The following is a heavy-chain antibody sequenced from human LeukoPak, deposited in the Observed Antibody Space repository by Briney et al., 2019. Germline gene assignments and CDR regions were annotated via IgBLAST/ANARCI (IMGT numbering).Heavy chain of an antibody. V-gene: IGHV1-2*02. J-gene: IGHJ5*02. CDR3: ARRGLYASWSYYVVWFDP. CDR1: GYTFTGYY. D-gene: IGHD3-10*01. CDR2: INPNSGGT. Sequence: GASVKVSCKASGYTFTGYYVHWVRQGPGQGLGWRGWINPNSGGTNYAQKFQGRVTITRDTSISTAYMELSRPRTDDTAVYYCARRGLYASWSYYVVWFDPWGQGTLVTVSS.